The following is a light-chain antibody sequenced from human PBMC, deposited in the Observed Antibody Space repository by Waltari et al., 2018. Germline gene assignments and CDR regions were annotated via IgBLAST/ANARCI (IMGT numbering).Light chain of an antibody. CDR2: RDS. V-gene: IGLV3-9*01. CDR3: QVWDSSQGV. Sequence: SYELTQPLSVSVALGQTARITCGGNNIGSKNVHWYQQKPGQAPLLVIDRDSNRPSGIPERFSGSNSGNTATLTISRAQAGDEADYYCQVWDSSQGVFGGGTKLTVL. CDR1: NIGSKN. J-gene: IGLJ3*02.